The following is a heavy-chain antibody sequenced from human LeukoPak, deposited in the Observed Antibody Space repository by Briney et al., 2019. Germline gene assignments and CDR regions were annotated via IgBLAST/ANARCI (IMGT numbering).Heavy chain of an antibody. D-gene: IGHD2-21*01. CDR1: GGSINSSSYH. Sequence: PSETLSLTCSVSGGSINSSSYHWRWIRQSPGKGLEWNGSMYYRGTTYENSSLKSRLTLSIDTSNNHFSLKLTSVTAADTAVYFCAREYSRSVVAGSRPDLWGQGILVTVSS. J-gene: IGHJ4*02. CDR2: MYYRGTT. V-gene: IGHV4-39*02. CDR3: AREYSRSVVAGSRPDL.